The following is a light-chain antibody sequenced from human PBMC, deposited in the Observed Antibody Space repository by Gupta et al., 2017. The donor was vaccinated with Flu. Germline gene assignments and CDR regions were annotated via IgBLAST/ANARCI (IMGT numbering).Light chain of an antibody. V-gene: IGKV1-5*03. J-gene: IGKJ1*01. CDR1: QSIYSW. Sequence: DIYISQHPSTLSASVGDRITIACRASQSIYSWLDWYKQKPGQAPQLLIYTASSLESGVPSRFSGSGLGKELTLTISRRQPDESATYYCQQDHSYSPRTFGEGTKVEIK. CDR2: TAS. CDR3: QQDHSYSPRT.